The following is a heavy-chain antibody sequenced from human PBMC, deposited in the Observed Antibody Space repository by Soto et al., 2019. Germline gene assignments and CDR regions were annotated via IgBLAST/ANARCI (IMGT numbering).Heavy chain of an antibody. CDR1: GGSISSSKW. CDR2: IYHSGST. Sequence: PSETLSLTCAVSGGSISSSKWWSWVRQPPGKGLEWIGEIYHSGSTNYNPSLKSRVTISVDKPKNQFSLKLSSVTAADTAVYYCAGRAAAGTSDGFDIWGQGTMVTVSS. V-gene: IGHV4-4*02. CDR3: AGRAAAGTSDGFDI. J-gene: IGHJ3*02. D-gene: IGHD6-13*01.